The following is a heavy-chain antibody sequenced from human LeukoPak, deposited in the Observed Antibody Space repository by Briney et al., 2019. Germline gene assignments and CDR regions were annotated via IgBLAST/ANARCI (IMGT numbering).Heavy chain of an antibody. CDR1: GFTFSSYA. CDR2: ISGSGGST. CDR3: AKAQLWFGELAPFDY. D-gene: IGHD3-10*01. Sequence: GGSLRLSCAASGFTFSSYAMSWVSQAPGKGLEWVSAISGSGGSTYYADSVKGRFTISRDNSKNTLYLQMNSLRAEDTAVYYCAKAQLWFGELAPFDYWGQGTLVTVSS. V-gene: IGHV3-23*01. J-gene: IGHJ4*02.